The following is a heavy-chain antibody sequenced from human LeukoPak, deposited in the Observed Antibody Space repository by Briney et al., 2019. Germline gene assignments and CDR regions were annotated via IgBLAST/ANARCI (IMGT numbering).Heavy chain of an antibody. CDR2: IYPGDSDT. D-gene: IGHD1-26*01. Sequence: GESLKISCKGSGYSFTSYWIGWVRQMPGKGLAWMGIIYPGDSDTRYSPSFQGQVTISADKSISTAYLQWSSLKASGTAMYYCARRLQLIVGATGEAFDIWGQGTMVTVSS. CDR1: GYSFTSYW. V-gene: IGHV5-51*01. J-gene: IGHJ3*02. CDR3: ARRLQLIVGATGEAFDI.